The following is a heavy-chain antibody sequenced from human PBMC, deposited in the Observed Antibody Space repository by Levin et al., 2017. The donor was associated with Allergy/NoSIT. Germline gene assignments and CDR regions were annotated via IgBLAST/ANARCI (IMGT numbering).Heavy chain of an antibody. CDR2: IYSSGSA. J-gene: IGHJ4*02. V-gene: IGHV4-61*02. CDR3: ARAEVGSEH. Sequence: SSETLSLTCKVSGGSISSGSYYWSWIRQPAAKGLEWIGRIYSSGSANYNPSLKSRVTISVDTSKNQFSLKLSSVTAADTAVYYCARAEVGSEHWGQGTLVTVSS. D-gene: IGHD3-10*01. CDR1: GGSISSGSYY.